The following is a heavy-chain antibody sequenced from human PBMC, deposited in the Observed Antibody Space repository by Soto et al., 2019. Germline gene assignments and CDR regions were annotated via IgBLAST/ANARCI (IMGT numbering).Heavy chain of an antibody. V-gene: IGHV4-59*01. D-gene: IGHD3-9*01. CDR3: ASGLTTYYYGMDV. J-gene: IGHJ6*02. Sequence: PSETLSLTCTVSGGSISSYYWSWIRQPPGKGLEWIGYIYYSGSTNYNPSLKSRVTISVDTSKNQFSLKLSSVTAADTAVYYCASGLTTYYYGMDVWGQGTTVTVSS. CDR1: GGSISSYY. CDR2: IYYSGST.